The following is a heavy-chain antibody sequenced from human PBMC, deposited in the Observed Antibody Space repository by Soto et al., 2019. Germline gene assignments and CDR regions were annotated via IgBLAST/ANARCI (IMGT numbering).Heavy chain of an antibody. J-gene: IGHJ4*02. Sequence: GGSLRLSCVASGCTFSTYSMNWVRQAPGKGLEWVSYISAGSSIIYYTDSVKGRFTISRDNAKNSLYLQMNSLRDEDTAVYYCARGDYCSTTSCSASRFDYWGQGTLVTVSS. CDR3: ARGDYCSTTSCSASRFDY. D-gene: IGHD2-2*01. CDR2: ISAGSSII. V-gene: IGHV3-48*02. CDR1: GCTFSTYS.